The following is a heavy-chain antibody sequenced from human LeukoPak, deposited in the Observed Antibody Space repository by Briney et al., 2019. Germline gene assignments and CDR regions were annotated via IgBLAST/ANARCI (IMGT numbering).Heavy chain of an antibody. CDR1: GGSISSSSYY. D-gene: IGHD2-15*01. CDR3: ARPIKFDCSGGSCYGVPADAFDI. CDR2: IYCSGST. V-gene: IGHV4-39*01. Sequence: SETLSLTCTVSGGSISSSSYYWGWIRQPPGKGLEWIGSIYCSGSTYYNPSLKSRVTISVDTSKNQFSLKLSSVTAADTAAYYCARPIKFDCSGGSCYGVPADAFDIWGQGTMVTVSS. J-gene: IGHJ3*02.